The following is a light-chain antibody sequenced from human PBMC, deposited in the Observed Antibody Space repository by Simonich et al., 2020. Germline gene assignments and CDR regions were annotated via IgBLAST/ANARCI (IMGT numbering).Light chain of an antibody. CDR3: QQYGSSPWT. CDR1: QRVSSSY. V-gene: IGKV3D-20*01. J-gene: IGKJ1*01. CDR2: DAS. Sequence: EIVLTQSPGTLSLSPGERATLSCRASQRVSSSYLAWYQQKPGLAPRLLTYDASSRATGIPDRFSGSGSGTDFTLTISRLEPEDFAVYYCQQYGSSPWTFGQGTKVEIK.